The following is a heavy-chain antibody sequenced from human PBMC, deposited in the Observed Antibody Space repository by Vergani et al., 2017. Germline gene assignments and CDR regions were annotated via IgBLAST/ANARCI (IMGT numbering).Heavy chain of an antibody. Sequence: EVQVVESGGGLIKPGGSLRLSCVVSGITFKNAWINWVRQAPGKGLEWIGRIRSKNDGGTADYAAPLKGRFTISRDDSKDSAFLLVNNLKTEDTAVYFCYTDHHDYWGQGTLVTVSS. J-gene: IGHJ4*02. CDR2: IRSKNDGGTA. V-gene: IGHV3-15*01. CDR1: GITFKNAW. D-gene: IGHD1-14*01. CDR3: YTDHHDY.